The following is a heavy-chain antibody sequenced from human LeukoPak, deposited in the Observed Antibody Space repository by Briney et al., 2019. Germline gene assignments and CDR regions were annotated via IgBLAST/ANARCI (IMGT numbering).Heavy chain of an antibody. J-gene: IGHJ3*02. D-gene: IGHD1-1*01. Sequence: GGSLRLSCAASGFTFDDYAMHWVRQAPGNGLEWVSGISWNSGSIGYADSVKGRFTISRDNAKNSLYLQMNSLRAEDTALYYCARQLAVEAFDIWGQGRMVTVSS. CDR2: ISWNSGSI. V-gene: IGHV3-9*01. CDR1: GFTFDDYA. CDR3: ARQLAVEAFDI.